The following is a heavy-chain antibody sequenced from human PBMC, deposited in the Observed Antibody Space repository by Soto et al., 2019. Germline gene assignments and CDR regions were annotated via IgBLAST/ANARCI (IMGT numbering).Heavy chain of an antibody. J-gene: IGHJ6*04. CDR1: GGSISSGGYY. D-gene: IGHD3-10*01. CDR2: IYYSGST. CDR3: ARDITFYYGSGHYGMEV. V-gene: IGHV4-31*03. Sequence: LSETLSLTCTVSGGSISSGGYYWIWIRQHPGKGLEWIGYIYYSGSTYYNPSLKSRVTISVDTSKKQFSLKLSSVTAADTAVYYCARDITFYYGSGHYGMEVWGKGTKVTVSS.